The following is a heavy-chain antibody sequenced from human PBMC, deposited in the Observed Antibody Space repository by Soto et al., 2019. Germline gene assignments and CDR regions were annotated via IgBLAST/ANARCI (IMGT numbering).Heavy chain of an antibody. V-gene: IGHV1-69*13. Sequence: GASVKVSCKVSGGTFSSYAISWVRQAPGQGLEWMGGIIPIFGTANYAQKFQGRVTITADESTSTAYMELSSLRSEDTAVYYCARVSAFGVVIMGPHDYWGQGTLVTVSS. D-gene: IGHD3-3*01. CDR3: ARVSAFGVVIMGPHDY. CDR1: GGTFSSYA. CDR2: IIPIFGTA. J-gene: IGHJ4*02.